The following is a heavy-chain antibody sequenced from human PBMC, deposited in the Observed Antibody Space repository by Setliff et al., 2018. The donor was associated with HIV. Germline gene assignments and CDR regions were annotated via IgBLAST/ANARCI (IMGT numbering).Heavy chain of an antibody. V-gene: IGHV1-2*02. J-gene: IGHJ4*02. Sequence: GASVKVSCKASGYTFIDYFMHWVRQAPGQGLEWMGWIGPNNGDTNIPQRFRGRVTMTRDTSINTAYMELSGLRSDDTAVYYRARQLSNSLESWGQGTPVTVSS. CDR1: GYTFIDYF. CDR3: ARQLSNSLES. CDR2: IGPNNGDT. D-gene: IGHD1-1*01.